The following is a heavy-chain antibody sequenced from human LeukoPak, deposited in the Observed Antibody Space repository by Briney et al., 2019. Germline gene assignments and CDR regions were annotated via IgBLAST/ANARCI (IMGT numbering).Heavy chain of an antibody. D-gene: IGHD2-8*01. V-gene: IGHV1-2*02. J-gene: IGHJ4*02. CDR1: GYIFSGHY. CDR3: ARDGGCTNDVCYKNSDY. CDR2: INPNSGGT. Sequence: GASVKVSCKASGYIFSGHYMHWVRQAPGQGLEWMGWINPNSGGTNYARRFQGRVTMTRDTSINTAYMELSRLRSDDTAVYYCARDGGCTNDVCYKNSDYWGQGTLVTVSS.